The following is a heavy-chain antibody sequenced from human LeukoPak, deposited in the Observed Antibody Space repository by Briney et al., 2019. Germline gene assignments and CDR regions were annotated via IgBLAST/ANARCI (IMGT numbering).Heavy chain of an antibody. D-gene: IGHD1-26*01. CDR3: ARGTRTGEDGTAGTFDY. CDR1: GYTFTSFD. Sequence: ASVKVSCKASGYTFTSFDITWVRQATGQGLEWMGWMNPNNGDTGYAQKFQGRVTMTRDTSITTAYMELSSLGFEDTAVYYCARGTRTGEDGTAGTFDYWGQGTLVTVSS. J-gene: IGHJ4*02. CDR2: MNPNNGDT. V-gene: IGHV1-8*01.